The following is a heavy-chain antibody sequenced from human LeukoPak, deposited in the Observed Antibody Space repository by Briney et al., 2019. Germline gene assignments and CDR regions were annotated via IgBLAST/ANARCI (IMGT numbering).Heavy chain of an antibody. J-gene: IGHJ3*02. Sequence: ETLSLTCTVSGGSISSSSYYWGWIRQPPGKGLEWIGSIYYSGSTYYNPSLKSRVTISVDTSKNQFSLKLSSVTAADTAVYYCARERTVGYSSGWDEGAFDIWGQGTMVTVSS. CDR3: ARERTVGYSSGWDEGAFDI. CDR1: GGSISSSSYY. V-gene: IGHV4-39*07. D-gene: IGHD6-19*01. CDR2: IYYSGST.